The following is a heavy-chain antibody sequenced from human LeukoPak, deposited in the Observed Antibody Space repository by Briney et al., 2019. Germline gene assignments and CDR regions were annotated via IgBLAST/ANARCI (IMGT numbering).Heavy chain of an antibody. V-gene: IGHV3-30*04. CDR2: ISYDGNKK. Sequence: GGSLRLSCAASGFTFSSYAMHWVRQAPGKGLEWVAVISYDGNKKYYGDSVKGRFTISRDNSKNTLDLLMNSLRADDTAVYYCARGQYCSGTSCYAYYYYYNMDVWGQGTTVTVSS. J-gene: IGHJ6*02. CDR3: ARGQYCSGTSCYAYYYYYNMDV. D-gene: IGHD2-2*01. CDR1: GFTFSSYA.